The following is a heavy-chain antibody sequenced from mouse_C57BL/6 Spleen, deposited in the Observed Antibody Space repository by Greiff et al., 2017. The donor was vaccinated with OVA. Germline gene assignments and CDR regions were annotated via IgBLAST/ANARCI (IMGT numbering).Heavy chain of an antibody. CDR2: ISDGGSYT. D-gene: IGHD2-3*01. CDR1: GFTFSSYA. J-gene: IGHJ2*01. V-gene: IGHV5-4*03. CDR3: ARRDYDGFYYFDY. Sequence: EVKVVESGGGLVKPGGSLKLSCAASGFTFSSYAMSWVRQTPEKRLEWVATISDGGSYTYYPDNVKGRFTISRDNAKNNLYLQMSHLKSEDTAMYYCARRDYDGFYYFDYWGQGTTLTVSS.